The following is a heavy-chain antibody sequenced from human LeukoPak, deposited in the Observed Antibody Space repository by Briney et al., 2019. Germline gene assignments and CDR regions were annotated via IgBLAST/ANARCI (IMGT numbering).Heavy chain of an antibody. J-gene: IGHJ6*04. D-gene: IGHD1-26*01. V-gene: IGHV4-39*01. Sequence: PSETLSLTCTVSGGSISSSSYYWGWIRQPPGKGLEWIGSIYYSGSTYYNPSLKSRVTISVDTSKNQFSLKLSSVTAADTTVYYCAREQWENADVWGKGTTVTVSS. CDR2: IYYSGST. CDR1: GGSISSSSYY. CDR3: AREQWENADV.